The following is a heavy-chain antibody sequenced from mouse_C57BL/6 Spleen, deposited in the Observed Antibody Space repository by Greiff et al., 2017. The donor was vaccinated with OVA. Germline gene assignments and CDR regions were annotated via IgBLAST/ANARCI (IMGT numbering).Heavy chain of an antibody. D-gene: IGHD1-1*01. CDR3: TTVVATDAMDY. J-gene: IGHJ4*01. V-gene: IGHV5-9-1*02. CDR2: ISSGGDYI. CDR1: GFTFSSYA. Sequence: EVQGVESGEGLVKPGGSLKLSCAASGFTFSSYAMSWVRQTPEKRLEWVAYISSGGDYIYYADTVKGRFTISRDNARNTLYLQMSSLKSEDTAMYYCTTVVATDAMDYWGQGTSVTVSS.